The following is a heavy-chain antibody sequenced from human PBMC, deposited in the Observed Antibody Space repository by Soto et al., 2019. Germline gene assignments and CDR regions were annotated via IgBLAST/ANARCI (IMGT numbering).Heavy chain of an antibody. D-gene: IGHD2-15*01. CDR2: LTADGRT. J-gene: IGHJ3*02. V-gene: IGHV3-23*01. Sequence: EVQVLESGGGLVQPGGSLRLSCEGSGFTVSRHAMTWIRQAPGKGPEWVSTLTADGRTYYADSVKGRFAMPRDTSESTLYLQMNSRRAEDTASYYCAPHVSCSGGICQYNVSAIRGQGTIVTVSS. CDR1: GFTVSRHA. CDR3: APHVSCSGGICQYNVSAI.